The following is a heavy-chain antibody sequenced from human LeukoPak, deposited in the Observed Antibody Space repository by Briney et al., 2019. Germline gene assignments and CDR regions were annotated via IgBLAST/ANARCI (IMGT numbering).Heavy chain of an antibody. Sequence: SETLSLTCTVSGGPISTNSLYWGWLRQPPGKGLKWIGSIYYSGSTFYNPSLRSRVTISVNTSKNQVTLKLSSVPPADTAVYYGARVHPDYGDYVGWYFALWVRGTLVTVSS. CDR3: ARVHPDYGDYVGWYFAL. CDR2: IYYSGST. CDR1: GGPISTNSLY. V-gene: IGHV4-39*01. J-gene: IGHJ2*01. D-gene: IGHD4-17*01.